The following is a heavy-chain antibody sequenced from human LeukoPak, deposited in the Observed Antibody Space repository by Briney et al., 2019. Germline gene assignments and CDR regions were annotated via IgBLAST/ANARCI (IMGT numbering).Heavy chain of an antibody. Sequence: PGGSLRLSCVASGFTLSSYGMHWVRQAPGKGLECVAIIWNDGNTQYNLDSVKGRFTISRDHSKNSLYLEMNSLRAEDTAVYYCARVKMGPFDYWGQGTLVTVSS. V-gene: IGHV3-33*01. CDR3: ARVKMGPFDY. CDR2: IWNDGNTQ. J-gene: IGHJ4*02. D-gene: IGHD5-24*01. CDR1: GFTLSSYG.